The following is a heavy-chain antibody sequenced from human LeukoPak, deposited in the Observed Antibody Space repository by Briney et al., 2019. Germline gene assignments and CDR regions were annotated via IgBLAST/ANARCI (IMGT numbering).Heavy chain of an antibody. CDR3: AKESEMATITYFPHDALDI. CDR1: GFTFNDHG. V-gene: IGHV3-30*18. J-gene: IGHJ3*02. D-gene: IGHD5-24*01. Sequence: GGSLRLSCVASGFTFNDHGMHWVRQAPGMGLEWVAVISYDGSNKYYADSVKGLFTISRDNSKNTLYLQMNSLRAEDTAVYYCAKESEMATITYFPHDALDIWGQGTMVTVSS. CDR2: ISYDGSNK.